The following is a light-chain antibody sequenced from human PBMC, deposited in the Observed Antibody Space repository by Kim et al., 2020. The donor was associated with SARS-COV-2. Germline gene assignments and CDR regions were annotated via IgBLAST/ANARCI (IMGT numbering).Light chain of an antibody. CDR3: QVWDSSTDHYL. J-gene: IGLJ1*01. CDR2: YDT. V-gene: IGLV3-21*04. Sequence: SYELTQPPSLSVAPGKTARVTCGGNDIESKSVHWYQQKPGQAPVLVIYYDTDRPSGIPERFSGSNSGNTATLTIIRVEAGDEADYYCQVWDSSTDHYLFG. CDR1: DIESKS.